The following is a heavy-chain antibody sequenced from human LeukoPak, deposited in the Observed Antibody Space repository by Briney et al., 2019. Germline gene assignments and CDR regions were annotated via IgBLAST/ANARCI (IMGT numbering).Heavy chain of an antibody. CDR1: GFTFSNYW. V-gene: IGHV3-7*01. J-gene: IGHJ4*02. CDR2: IKRDESEQ. Sequence: GGSLRLSCAASGFTFSNYWMSWVRQAPGKGLEWVADIKRDESEQHYVDSVKGRFTISRDNAKNSLYLQMNSLRAEDTAVYYCALNMVGGQIFDFWGQGTPVTVSS. D-gene: IGHD3-10*01. CDR3: ALNMVGGQIFDF.